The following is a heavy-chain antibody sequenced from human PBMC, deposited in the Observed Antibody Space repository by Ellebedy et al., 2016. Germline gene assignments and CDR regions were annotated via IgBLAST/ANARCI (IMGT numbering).Heavy chain of an antibody. Sequence: SETLSLTXAVYGGSFSGYYWSWIRQPPGKGLEWIGEINHSGSTNYNPSLKSRVTISVDTSKNQFSLKLSSVTAADTAVYYCARGGIRSGYWVRYWGQGTLVTVSS. CDR2: INHSGST. V-gene: IGHV4-34*01. J-gene: IGHJ4*02. CDR1: GGSFSGYY. CDR3: ARGGIRSGYWVRY. D-gene: IGHD3-3*01.